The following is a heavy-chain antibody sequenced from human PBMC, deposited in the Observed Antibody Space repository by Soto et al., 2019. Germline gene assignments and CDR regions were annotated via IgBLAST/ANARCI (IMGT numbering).Heavy chain of an antibody. CDR2: ISGSGGST. CDR1: GFTFSSYA. D-gene: IGHD4-4*01. V-gene: IGHV3-23*01. Sequence: EVQLLESGGGLVQPGGSLRLSCAASGFTFSSYAMSWVRQAPGKGLEWVSAISGSGGSTYYADSVKGRFTISRDNSKNKLYLQMNSLRAEDTAVYYCAKAPNYDYSNSGMANYYYYYMDVWGKGTTVTVSS. CDR3: AKAPNYDYSNSGMANYYYYYMDV. J-gene: IGHJ6*03.